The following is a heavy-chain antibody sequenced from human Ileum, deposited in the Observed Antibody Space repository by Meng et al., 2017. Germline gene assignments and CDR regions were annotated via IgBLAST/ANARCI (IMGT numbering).Heavy chain of an antibody. CDR2: AST. CDR1: GGTVSSSGYQ. CDR3: ARDHWGSLDY. J-gene: IGHJ4*02. D-gene: IGHD7-27*01. Sequence: QGPLHESGPGLVRPSETLSLICAVAGGTVSSSGYQGGWIRQPPGKGREWIGYASTNYNPSLKSRVTISVDTSKNQFSLKLTSVTAADTAVYYCARDHWGSLDYWGQGVLVTVSS. V-gene: IGHV4-61*08.